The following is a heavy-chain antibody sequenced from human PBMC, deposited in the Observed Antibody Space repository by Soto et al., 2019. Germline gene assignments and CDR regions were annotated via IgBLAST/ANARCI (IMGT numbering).Heavy chain of an antibody. D-gene: IGHD2-2*01. V-gene: IGHV1-18*01. Sequence: ASVKVSCKASGYTFTSYGISWVRQAPGQGLEWMGWISAYNGNTNYAQKLQGRVTMTTDTSTSTAYMELRSLRSDDTAVYYCARGDIVVVPAAPWFDPWGQGTLVTVSS. CDR2: ISAYNGNT. J-gene: IGHJ5*02. CDR3: ARGDIVVVPAAPWFDP. CDR1: GYTFTSYG.